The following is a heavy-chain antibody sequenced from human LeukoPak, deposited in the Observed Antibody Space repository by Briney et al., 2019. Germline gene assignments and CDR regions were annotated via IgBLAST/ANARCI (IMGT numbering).Heavy chain of an antibody. Sequence: ASVKVSCKASGYTFTSYGISWVRQAPGQGLEWMGWISAYNGNTNYAQKFQGRVTITAGKSTSTAYMELSSLRSEDTAVYYCARGTFSGQLAYWGQGTLVTVSS. V-gene: IGHV1-18*01. D-gene: IGHD6-6*01. CDR1: GYTFTSYG. CDR3: ARGTFSGQLAY. J-gene: IGHJ4*02. CDR2: ISAYNGNT.